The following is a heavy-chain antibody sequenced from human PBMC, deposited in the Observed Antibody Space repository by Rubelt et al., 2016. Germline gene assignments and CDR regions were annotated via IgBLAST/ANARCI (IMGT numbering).Heavy chain of an antibody. J-gene: IGHJ4*02. D-gene: IGHD2-15*01. V-gene: IGHV3-30*04. CDR3: ASPGVAGSNYFDY. CDR2: ISYDGSNK. Sequence: VQLVESGGGLVKPGGSLRLSCAASGFTFSSYAMHWVRQAPGKGLEWVAVISYDGSNKYYADSVKGRFTISRANSQNTLFLQMNSLGAEDTAVYYCASPGVAGSNYFDYWGQGTLVTVSS. CDR1: GFTFSSYA.